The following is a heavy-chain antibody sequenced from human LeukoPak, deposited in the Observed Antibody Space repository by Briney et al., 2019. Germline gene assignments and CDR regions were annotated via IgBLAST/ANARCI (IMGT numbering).Heavy chain of an antibody. Sequence: ASVKVSCKASGYTFTGYYMHWVRQAPGQGLEWMGWINPNSGGTNYAQKFQGRVTMTRDTSISTAYMELSRLRSDDTAVYYCARGLGYCSSTSCQTGGYWGQGTLVTVSS. CDR2: INPNSGGT. D-gene: IGHD2-2*01. J-gene: IGHJ4*02. CDR3: ARGLGYCSSTSCQTGGY. V-gene: IGHV1-2*02. CDR1: GYTFTGYY.